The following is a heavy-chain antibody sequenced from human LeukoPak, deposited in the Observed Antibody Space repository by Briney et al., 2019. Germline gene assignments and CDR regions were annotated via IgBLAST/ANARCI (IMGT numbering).Heavy chain of an antibody. CDR3: ARKYYYGSGSYPY. V-gene: IGHV4-34*01. CDR1: GGSFSGYY. J-gene: IGHJ4*02. D-gene: IGHD3-10*01. Sequence: PSETLSLTCAVYGGSFSGYYWSWIRQPPGKGLEWIGEINHSGSTNYNPSLKSRVTISVDTSKNQFSLKLSSVTAADTAVYYCARKYYYGSGSYPYWGQGTLVTVSS. CDR2: INHSGST.